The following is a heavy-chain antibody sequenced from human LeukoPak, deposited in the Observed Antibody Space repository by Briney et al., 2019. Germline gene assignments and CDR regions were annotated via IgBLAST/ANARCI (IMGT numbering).Heavy chain of an antibody. D-gene: IGHD6-19*01. CDR2: IYYSGST. Sequence: PSETLSLTCTVSGGSISSYYWSWIRQPPGKGLEWIGYIYYSGSTNYNPSLKSRVTISVDTSKNQFSLKLNSVTAADTAVYYCARDLLGAVAGIRVFDIWGQGTMVTVSS. V-gene: IGHV4-59*01. CDR3: ARDLLGAVAGIRVFDI. J-gene: IGHJ3*02. CDR1: GGSISSYY.